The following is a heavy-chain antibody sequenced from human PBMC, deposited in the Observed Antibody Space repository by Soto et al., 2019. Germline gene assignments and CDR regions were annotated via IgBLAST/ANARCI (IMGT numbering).Heavy chain of an antibody. J-gene: IGHJ3*01. V-gene: IGHV4-38-2*01. CDR2: MYHSGST. CDR1: GHSLSSAYY. D-gene: IGHD3-3*01. CDR3: AAYDFSGAAAFDV. Sequence: PSETLSLTCVVSGHSLSSAYYWGWIRQPPGKGLEWIGSMYHSGSTFYNPSLKSRVTISMVTSNNQFSLKLRSATAADTAVYYCAAYDFSGAAAFDVWGLGIMVTVS.